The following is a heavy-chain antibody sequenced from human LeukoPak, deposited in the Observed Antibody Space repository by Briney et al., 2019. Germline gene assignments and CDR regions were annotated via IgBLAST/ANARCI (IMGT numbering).Heavy chain of an antibody. Sequence: GGSLRLSCAASGFTFSSYAMSWVRQAPGKGLEWVSVISGSGSGTYYADSVKGRFTISRDNSKNTLYLQMNSLRAEDTAVYYCARDKAEVRGMDVWGQGTTVTVSS. CDR2: ISGSGSGT. J-gene: IGHJ6*02. CDR1: GFTFSSYA. CDR3: ARDKAEVRGMDV. V-gene: IGHV3-23*01. D-gene: IGHD1-14*01.